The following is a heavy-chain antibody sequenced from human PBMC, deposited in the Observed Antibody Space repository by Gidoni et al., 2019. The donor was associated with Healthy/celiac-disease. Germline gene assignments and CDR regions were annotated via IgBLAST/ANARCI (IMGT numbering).Heavy chain of an antibody. CDR1: GGSISSSNW. CDR3: ASYIAAEPWGFDP. D-gene: IGHD6-13*01. Sequence: QVQLQESGPGLVKPSGPLSLTCAGSGGSISSSNWWSWVRQPPGKGREWIGEIYHSGSTNYNPSLKSQVTISVDKSKNQFSLKLSSVTAADTAVYYCASYIAAEPWGFDPWGQGTLVTVSS. CDR2: IYHSGST. V-gene: IGHV4-4*02. J-gene: IGHJ5*02.